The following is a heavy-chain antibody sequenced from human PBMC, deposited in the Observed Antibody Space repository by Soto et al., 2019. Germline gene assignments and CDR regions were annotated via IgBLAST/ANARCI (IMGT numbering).Heavy chain of an antibody. D-gene: IGHD3-10*01. CDR1: GFTFSSYW. J-gene: IGHJ6*02. CDR2: INSDGSST. V-gene: IGHV3-74*01. Sequence: GGSLRLSCAAPGFTFSSYWMHWVRQAPGKGLVWVSRINSDGSSTSYADSVKGRFTISRDNAKNTLYLQMNSLRAEDTAVYYCARDLPGPYYYYGMDVWGQGTTVTVSS. CDR3: ARDLPGPYYYYGMDV.